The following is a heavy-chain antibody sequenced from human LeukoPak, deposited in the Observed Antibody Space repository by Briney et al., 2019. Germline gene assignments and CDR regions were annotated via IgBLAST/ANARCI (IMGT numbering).Heavy chain of an antibody. Sequence: ASVKVSCKASGYTFTGYYMHWVRQAPGQGLEWMGRINPNSGGTNYAQKFQGRVTMPRNTHTSTDYMELSSLRSDDTAGYYCASNYDILTGYFRGAFDIWLQGTMITVSS. CDR1: GYTFTGYY. D-gene: IGHD3-9*01. V-gene: IGHV1-2*06. CDR3: ASNYDILTGYFRGAFDI. J-gene: IGHJ3*02. CDR2: INPNSGGT.